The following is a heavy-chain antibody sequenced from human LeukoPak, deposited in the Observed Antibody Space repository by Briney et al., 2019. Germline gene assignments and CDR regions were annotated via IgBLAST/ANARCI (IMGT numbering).Heavy chain of an antibody. D-gene: IGHD5-12*01. Sequence: PGGSLRLSCAASGFTFSNYWMTWVRQAPGKGLEWVAHINQDGSEEHYMDSAKARFTISRDNAKNSLSLQMNSLRAEDTAVYYCVRDGGVSGYDLLDYWGREPWSPSPQ. CDR1: GFTFSNYW. CDR2: INQDGSEE. V-gene: IGHV3-7*01. J-gene: IGHJ4*02. CDR3: VRDGGVSGYDLLDY.